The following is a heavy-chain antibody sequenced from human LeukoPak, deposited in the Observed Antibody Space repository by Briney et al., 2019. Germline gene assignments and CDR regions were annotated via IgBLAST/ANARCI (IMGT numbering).Heavy chain of an antibody. D-gene: IGHD3-3*01. CDR2: ISGSGGST. J-gene: IGHJ4*02. Sequence: GGSLRLSCAASGFAFSVYAMSWVRQAPGKGLEWVSSISGSGGSTYYADSVKGRFTISRDNSKNTLFLQMNSLRAEDTAVYYCAKGLYDFWSGYESWGQGTLVTVSS. CDR1: GFAFSVYA. CDR3: AKGLYDFWSGYES. V-gene: IGHV3-23*01.